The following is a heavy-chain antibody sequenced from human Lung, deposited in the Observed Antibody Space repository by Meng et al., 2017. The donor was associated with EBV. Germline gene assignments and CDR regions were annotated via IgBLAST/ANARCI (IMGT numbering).Heavy chain of an antibody. CDR1: GGSFDGYY. D-gene: IGHD5-12*01. Sequence: QFRLKRWGAGLVKPSETLALPCDSYGGSFDGYYGSWIRQPPGKGLEWIGEINHSGSTNYNPSLKSRVTISVDRSKNQFSLKVNSVTAADTAVYYCARRMTVAIDFWGQGTLVTVAS. CDR2: INHSGST. CDR3: ARRMTVAIDF. V-gene: IGHV4-34*01. J-gene: IGHJ4*02.